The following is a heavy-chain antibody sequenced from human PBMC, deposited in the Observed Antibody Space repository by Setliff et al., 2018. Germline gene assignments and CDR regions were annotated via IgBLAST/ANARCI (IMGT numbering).Heavy chain of an antibody. CDR3: SKGTEAVAGTELDY. CDR2: ISWSGRSL. CDR1: GFTFGDYA. V-gene: IGHV3-9*01. D-gene: IGHD6-19*01. J-gene: IGHJ4*02. Sequence: GGSLRLSCVVSGFTFGDYAMHWVRQAPGKGLEWVSGISWSGRSLGYEDSVKGRFTISRDNPKSSLYLQMDSLKFEDTAFYYCSKGTEAVAGTELDYRGQGTLVTVSS.